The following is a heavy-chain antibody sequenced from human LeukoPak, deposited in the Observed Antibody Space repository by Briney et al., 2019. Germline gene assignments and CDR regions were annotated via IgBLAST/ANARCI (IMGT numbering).Heavy chain of an antibody. CDR3: AEAPIAAAGTGWYFDP. CDR2: IGGRGGST. D-gene: IGHD6-13*01. J-gene: IGHJ2*01. CDR1: GSTFSSYG. V-gene: IGHV3-23*01. Sequence: GRSLRLSCAVSGSTFSSYGMSWVSQAAGNVLEWVSAIGGRGGSTYYADSVKGLFTISRDNSKNTLYLQVNSLRAADPAVYFCAEAPIAAAGTGWYFDPWGGGTLVTVSS.